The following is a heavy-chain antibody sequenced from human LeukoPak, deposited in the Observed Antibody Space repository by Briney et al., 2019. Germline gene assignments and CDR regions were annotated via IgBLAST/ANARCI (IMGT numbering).Heavy chain of an antibody. CDR2: IKQDGSEK. V-gene: IGHV3-7*01. Sequence: GSLRLSCAASGFTFSSYWMSWVRQAPGKGLEWVANIKQDGSEKYYVDSVKGRFTISRDNAKNSLYLQMNSLRAEDTAVYYCASSGGPYDYVWGSQFDYWGQGTLVTVSS. D-gene: IGHD3-16*01. CDR3: ASSGGPYDYVWGSQFDY. J-gene: IGHJ4*02. CDR1: GFTFSSYW.